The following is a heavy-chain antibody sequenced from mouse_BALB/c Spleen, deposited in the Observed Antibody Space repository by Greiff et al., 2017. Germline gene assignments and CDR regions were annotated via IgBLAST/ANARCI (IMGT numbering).Heavy chain of an antibody. CDR2: ISSGGST. CDR1: GFTFSSYA. D-gene: IGHD1-1*01. J-gene: IGHJ2*01. Sequence: EVQLQESGGGLVKPGGSLKLSCAASGFTFSSYAMSWVRQTPEKRLEWVASISSGGSTYYPDSVKGRFTISRDNARNILYLQMSSLRSEDTAMYYCAISPFYYGSSQYYFDYWGQGTTLTVSS. CDR3: AISPFYYGSSQYYFDY. V-gene: IGHV5-6-5*01.